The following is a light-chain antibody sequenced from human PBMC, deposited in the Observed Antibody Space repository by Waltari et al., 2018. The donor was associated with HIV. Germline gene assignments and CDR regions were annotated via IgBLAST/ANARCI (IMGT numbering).Light chain of an antibody. V-gene: IGLV2-8*01. CDR3: SSYADRNGFYVV. CDR1: NSAIGGSNY. J-gene: IGLJ2*01. Sequence: SARTPPPSASASPGQSLTISCTGTNSAIGGSNYVSWYPPHPSKAPKLVISEVTKRPSGVPDRFAGSKSGTTASLTDSGLQAEDEADYYCSSYADRNGFYVVFGGGTRLTVL. CDR2: EVT.